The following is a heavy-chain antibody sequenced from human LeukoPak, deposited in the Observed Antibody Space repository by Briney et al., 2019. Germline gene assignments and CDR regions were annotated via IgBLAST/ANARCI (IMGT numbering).Heavy chain of an antibody. CDR3: AREGVQMGYFDY. Sequence: GRSLRLSCAASGFTFSSYSMSWARQAPGKGLEWVSSISSSSRYIYYADSVKGRFTTSRDNAKNSLYLQMNSLRAEDTAVYYCAREGVQMGYFDYWGQGTLVTVSS. CDR2: ISSSSRYI. J-gene: IGHJ4*02. CDR1: GFTFSSYS. D-gene: IGHD5-24*01. V-gene: IGHV3-21*01.